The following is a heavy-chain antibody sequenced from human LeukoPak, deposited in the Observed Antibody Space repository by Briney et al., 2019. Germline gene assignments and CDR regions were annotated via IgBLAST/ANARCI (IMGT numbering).Heavy chain of an antibody. CDR3: ARDFFHGHCSGLTCFLLDY. CDR1: GYTFTSYG. CDR2: ISAHNGNT. Sequence: EASVKVSCKASGYTFTSYGITWVRQASGQGLEWMGWISAHNGNTNYAQKFQGRLTMATDTSTNTAYMELRSLRPDDTAVYYCARDFFHGHCSGLTCFLLDYWGQGSLVTVSS. V-gene: IGHV1-18*01. J-gene: IGHJ4*02. D-gene: IGHD2-15*01.